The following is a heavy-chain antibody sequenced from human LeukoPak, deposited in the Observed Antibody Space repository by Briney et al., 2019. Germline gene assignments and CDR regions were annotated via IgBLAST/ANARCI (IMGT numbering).Heavy chain of an antibody. Sequence: KASETLSLTCTVSGGSISSYYWSWIRQPPGKGLEWIGYIYYSGSTNYNPSLKSRVTISVDTSKNQFSLKLSSVTAADTAVYYCAARNYGSPFDYWGQGTLVTVSS. CDR1: GGSISSYY. D-gene: IGHD4-17*01. V-gene: IGHV4-59*01. CDR3: AARNYGSPFDY. CDR2: IYYSGST. J-gene: IGHJ4*02.